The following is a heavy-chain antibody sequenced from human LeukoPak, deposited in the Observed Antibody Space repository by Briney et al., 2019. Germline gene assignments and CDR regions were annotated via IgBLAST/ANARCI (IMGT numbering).Heavy chain of an antibody. CDR2: ISSSSYI. V-gene: IGHV3-21*01. CDR3: ARDLMTTVTGNWFDP. Sequence: GPLRLSCAASGFPFSSYSMNWVRQAPGKGLEWVSSISSSSYIYYADSVKGRFTISRDNAKNSLYLQMNSLRAEDTAVYYCARDLMTTVTGNWFDPWGQGTLVTVSS. D-gene: IGHD4-17*01. CDR1: GFPFSSYS. J-gene: IGHJ5*02.